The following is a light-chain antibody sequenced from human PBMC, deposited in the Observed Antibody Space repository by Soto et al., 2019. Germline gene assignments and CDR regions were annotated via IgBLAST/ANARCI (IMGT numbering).Light chain of an antibody. CDR3: QHYGSSPWT. J-gene: IGKJ1*01. CDR2: DAS. V-gene: IGKV1-5*01. CDR1: QSISSW. Sequence: IHMAQSPSTLSASVGDRVTITCRASQSISSWLAWYRQKPGKAPKLLIYDASSLDTGVPSRFSGSGSGTEFTLTISSLQPDDFATYYCQHYGSSPWTFGQGTKVDIK.